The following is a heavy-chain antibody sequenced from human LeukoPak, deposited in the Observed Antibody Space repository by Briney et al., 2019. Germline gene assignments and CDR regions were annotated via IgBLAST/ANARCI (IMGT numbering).Heavy chain of an antibody. CDR2: IYYSGST. J-gene: IGHJ4*02. V-gene: IGHV4-59*08. Sequence: PSETLSLTCTVSGGSFRTYYCTWIRQPPGKGLEWIAYIYYSGSTNYNPSLKSRATISLDTSQNQFSLKQNSVTAADTAIYYCARHFAGHTRNFDYWGQGTLVTVSS. CDR1: GGSFRTYY. CDR3: ARHFAGHTRNFDY.